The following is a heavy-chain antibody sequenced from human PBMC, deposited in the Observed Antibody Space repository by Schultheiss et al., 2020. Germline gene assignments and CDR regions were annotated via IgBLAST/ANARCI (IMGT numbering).Heavy chain of an antibody. D-gene: IGHD6-19*01. J-gene: IGHJ3*02. CDR1: GGSIFSSNW. CDR2: ISGSGGST. V-gene: IGHV3-66*01. CDR3: ARDAGDSSGWMIRAFDI. Sequence: GGSLRLSCAVSGGSIFSSNWWSWVRQPPGKGLEWVSAISGSGGSTYYADSVKGRFTISRDNSKNTLYLQMSSLRAEDTAVYYCARDAGDSSGWMIRAFDIWGQGTMVTVSS.